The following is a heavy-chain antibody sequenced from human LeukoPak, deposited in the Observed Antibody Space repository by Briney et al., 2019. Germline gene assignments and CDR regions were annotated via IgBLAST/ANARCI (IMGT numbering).Heavy chain of an antibody. Sequence: GASVKVSCKASGYTFTSYGISWVRQAPGQGLEWIGWISAYNGNTNYAQKLQGRVTMTTDTSTSTAYMELRSLRSDDTAVYYCARDYVWGSYRSPLDYWGQGTLVTVSS. V-gene: IGHV1-18*01. J-gene: IGHJ4*02. D-gene: IGHD3-16*02. CDR1: GYTFTSYG. CDR3: ARDYVWGSYRSPLDY. CDR2: ISAYNGNT.